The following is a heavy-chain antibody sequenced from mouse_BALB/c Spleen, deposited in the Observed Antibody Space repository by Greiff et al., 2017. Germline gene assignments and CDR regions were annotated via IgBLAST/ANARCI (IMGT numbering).Heavy chain of an antibody. CDR3: ARGSYDGYPWFAY. CDR1: GFTFSSFG. J-gene: IGHJ3*01. CDR2: ISSGSSTI. V-gene: IGHV5-17*02. D-gene: IGHD2-3*01. Sequence: EVMLVESGGGLVQPGGSRKLSCAASGFTFSSFGMHWVRQAPEKGLEWVAYISSGSSTIYYADTVKGRFTISRDNPKNTLFLQMTSLRSEDTAMYYCARGSYDGYPWFAYWGQGTLVTVSA.